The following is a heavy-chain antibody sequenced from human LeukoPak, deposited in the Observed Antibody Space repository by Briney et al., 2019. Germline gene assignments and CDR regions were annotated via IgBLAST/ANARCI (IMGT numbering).Heavy chain of an antibody. V-gene: IGHV3-33*01. J-gene: IGHJ4*02. CDR1: GFTFSSYG. Sequence: PGGSLRLSCAASGFTFSSYGMHWVRQAPGKGLGGGAVLGYVGINNYYADSVKGRFTISRDNSKKTLYLQMNSLRAEDTAVYYCARDLGYYDILTGYYPDYWGQGTLVTVSS. CDR2: LGYVGINN. D-gene: IGHD3-9*01. CDR3: ARDLGYYDILTGYYPDY.